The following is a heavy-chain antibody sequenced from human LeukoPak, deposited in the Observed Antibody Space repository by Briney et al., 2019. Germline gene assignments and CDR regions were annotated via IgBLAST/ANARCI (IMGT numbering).Heavy chain of an antibody. CDR1: GFTFSDYS. J-gene: IGHJ4*02. Sequence: GGSLRLSCAASGFTFSDYSMNWVRQAPGKGLEWVSYINNIGGAIFYVDSVKGRFTISRDNAKNSLYLQMNSLTAEGTAVYYCARDLHWAFDYWGQGALVTVSS. CDR2: INNIGGAI. V-gene: IGHV3-48*04. D-gene: IGHD3-16*01. CDR3: ARDLHWAFDY.